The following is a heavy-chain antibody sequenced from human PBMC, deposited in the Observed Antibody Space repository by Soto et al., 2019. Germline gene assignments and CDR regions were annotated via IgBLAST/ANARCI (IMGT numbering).Heavy chain of an antibody. CDR2: ISTYTGNT. J-gene: IGHJ6*02. V-gene: IGHV1-18*01. Sequence: ASVKVSCKASGYTFTSYGINWVRQAPGQGLEWMGWISTYTGNTNYAQKLQGRVTMTTDTSTSTAYRELRSLRSDDTAVYYCARGYYYGSGRPTPGGMDVWGQGTTVTVSS. CDR3: ARGYYYGSGRPTPGGMDV. CDR1: GYTFTSYG. D-gene: IGHD3-10*01.